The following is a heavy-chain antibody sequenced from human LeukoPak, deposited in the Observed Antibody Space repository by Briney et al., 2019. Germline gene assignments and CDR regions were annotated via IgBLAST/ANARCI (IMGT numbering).Heavy chain of an antibody. Sequence: GGSLRLSCAASGLTFSSYSMNWVRQAPGKGLEWVSYISSSSSTIYYADSVEGRFTISRDNAKNSLYLQMHRLRAEDTAVYYCARVYGRRSSWYYLDYWGQGTLVTVSS. CDR3: ARVYGRRSSWYYLDY. CDR2: ISSSSSTI. D-gene: IGHD6-13*01. V-gene: IGHV3-48*01. J-gene: IGHJ4*02. CDR1: GLTFSSYS.